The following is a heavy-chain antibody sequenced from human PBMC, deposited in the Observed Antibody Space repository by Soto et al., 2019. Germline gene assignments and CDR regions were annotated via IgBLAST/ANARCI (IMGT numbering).Heavy chain of an antibody. Sequence: EVQLVESGGGLVQPGGSLRLSCAPSGFTFTSYWMHWVLQVPGKGLVWVSRINSDGSSTTYADSVKGRFTISRDNAKNTLYLQMNSLRAEDTAVYFCAGGKGSNTPFDYWGQGTLVTVSS. V-gene: IGHV3-74*01. J-gene: IGHJ4*02. CDR2: INSDGSST. D-gene: IGHD2-2*01. CDR1: GFTFTSYW. CDR3: AGGKGSNTPFDY.